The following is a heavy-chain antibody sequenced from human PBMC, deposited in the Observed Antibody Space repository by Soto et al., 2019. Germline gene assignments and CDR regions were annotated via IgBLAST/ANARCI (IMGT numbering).Heavy chain of an antibody. Sequence: EVQLLESGGGLVQPGGSLRLSCVASGFTFSSYAMSWVRQAPGKGLEWVSGISGSGGTTECADSVKGRCTISRDNSKNTLYLQMNSLRAEDTAVYYCARAANRRIPFDYWGQGTLVTVSS. CDR1: GFTFSSYA. J-gene: IGHJ4*02. CDR2: ISGSGGTT. CDR3: ARAANRRIPFDY. D-gene: IGHD2-21*01. V-gene: IGHV3-23*01.